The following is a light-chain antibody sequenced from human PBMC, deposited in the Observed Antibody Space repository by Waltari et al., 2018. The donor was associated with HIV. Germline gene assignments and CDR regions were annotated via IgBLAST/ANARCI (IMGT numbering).Light chain of an antibody. CDR1: DLPDPH. J-gene: IGLJ3*02. CDR2: KDK. V-gene: IGLV3-25*03. Sequence: YELTPPTSVSVSPGPPDHSICAGADLPDPHAHWYQQRPGQAPVLVVYKDKERPSGIPERFAGSSSGTTATLTISGVLEEDEADYYCQSADSSDTLGVFGGGTKLTVL. CDR3: QSADSSDTLGV.